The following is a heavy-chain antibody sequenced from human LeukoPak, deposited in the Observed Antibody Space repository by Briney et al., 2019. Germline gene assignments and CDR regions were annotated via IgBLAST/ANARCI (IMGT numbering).Heavy chain of an antibody. V-gene: IGHV4-59*08. D-gene: IGHD3-22*01. J-gene: IGHJ4*02. Sequence: SETLSLTCTVSGGSISGYYWSWIRQPPGKGLECIGYIYYSGSTNYNPSLKSRVTISVDTSRNQFSLKLTSVTAADTAVYYCAKVSDRDSSGYYWGFEYWGQGSLVTVSS. CDR3: AKVSDRDSSGYYWGFEY. CDR2: IYYSGST. CDR1: GGSISGYY.